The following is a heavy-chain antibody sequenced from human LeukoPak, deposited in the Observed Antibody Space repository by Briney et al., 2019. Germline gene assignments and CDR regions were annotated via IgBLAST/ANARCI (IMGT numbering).Heavy chain of an antibody. D-gene: IGHD5-18*01. V-gene: IGHV3-7*01. J-gene: IGHJ4*02. CDR3: ASGYSYGRGLL. Sequence: GGSLRLSCAASGFTFSSYWMSWFRKAPGKGLEWVANIKQDGSEKYYVDSVKGRFTISRDNAKNSLYLQMNSLRAEDTAVYYCASGYSYGRGLLWGQGTLVTVSS. CDR1: GFTFSSYW. CDR2: IKQDGSEK.